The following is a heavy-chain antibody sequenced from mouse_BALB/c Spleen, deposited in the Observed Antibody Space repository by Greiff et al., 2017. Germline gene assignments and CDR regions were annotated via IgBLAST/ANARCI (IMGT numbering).Heavy chain of an antibody. J-gene: IGHJ4*01. Sequence: EVKLMESGAELVKPGASVKLSCTASGFNIKDTYMHWVKQRPEQGLEWIGRIDPANGNTKYDPKFQGKATITADTSSNTAYLQLSSLTSEDTAVYYCAITTVVDYAMDYWGQGTSVTVSS. V-gene: IGHV14-3*02. D-gene: IGHD1-1*01. CDR2: IDPANGNT. CDR1: GFNIKDTY. CDR3: AITTVVDYAMDY.